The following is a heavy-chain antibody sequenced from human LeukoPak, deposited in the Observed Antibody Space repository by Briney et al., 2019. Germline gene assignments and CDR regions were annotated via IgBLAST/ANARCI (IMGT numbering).Heavy chain of an antibody. CDR2: ISGSGVST. CDR3: AKAYYDFWSGYTDAFDI. J-gene: IGHJ3*02. D-gene: IGHD3-3*01. V-gene: IGHV3-23*01. CDR1: GFTFSSYA. Sequence: PGGSLRLSCAASGFTFSSYAMSWVRQAPGKGLEWVSAISGSGVSTYYADSVKGRFTISRDNSKNTLYLQMNSLRAEDTAVYYCAKAYYDFWSGYTDAFDIWGQGTMVTVSS.